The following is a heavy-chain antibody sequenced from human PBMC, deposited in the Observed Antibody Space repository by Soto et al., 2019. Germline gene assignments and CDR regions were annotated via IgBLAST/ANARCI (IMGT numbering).Heavy chain of an antibody. J-gene: IGHJ1*01. V-gene: IGHV1-3*05. CDR2: INAGNGDT. Sequence: QVQLVQSGAEEKKPGASVKLSCKASGSTFSSYAMHWVRQAPGQGLEWMGWINAGNGDTSYSQDFQGRLTITRDTSASTAYMDLSSLRSADSAVYYCATTCDSGSYYSPACTDYFHHWAQGTLVTVSS. CDR1: GSTFSSYA. D-gene: IGHD3-22*01. CDR3: ATTCDSGSYYSPACTDYFHH.